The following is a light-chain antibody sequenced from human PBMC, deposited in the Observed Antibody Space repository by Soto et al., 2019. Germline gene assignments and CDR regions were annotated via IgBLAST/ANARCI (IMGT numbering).Light chain of an antibody. CDR1: QSVSSN. Sequence: EIVITQAPANLSTSTFYIATLSFRASQSVSSNLAWYQQKPGQAPRLLIYGASTRAAGIPARFSGSGSGTDFTLTISSLEPEDFAVYYCQQRSKWPVRFGQGTRLEFK. CDR3: QQRSKWPVR. J-gene: IGKJ5*01. V-gene: IGKV3-11*01. CDR2: GAS.